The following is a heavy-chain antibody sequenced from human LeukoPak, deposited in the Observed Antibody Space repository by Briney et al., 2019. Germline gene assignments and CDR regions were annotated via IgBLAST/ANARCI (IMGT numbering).Heavy chain of an antibody. CDR2: ISSSSSYI. CDR3: ARDSGYSYGSDY. Sequence: KPRGSLRLSCAASGFTFSSYSMNWVRQAPGKGLEWVSSISSSSSYIYYADSVKGRFTISRDKAKNSLYLQMNSLRAEDTAVYYCARDSGYSYGSDYWGQGTLVTVSS. CDR1: GFTFSSYS. J-gene: IGHJ4*02. D-gene: IGHD5-18*01. V-gene: IGHV3-21*01.